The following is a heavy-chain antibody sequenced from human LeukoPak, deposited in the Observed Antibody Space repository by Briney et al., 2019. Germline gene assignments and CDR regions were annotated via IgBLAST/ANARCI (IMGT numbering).Heavy chain of an antibody. V-gene: IGHV5-51*01. CDR2: IYPGDSDT. CDR1: GYSFTSYW. CDR3: ASQYSSTCKEHLRGGAFDI. D-gene: IGHD2-2*01. Sequence: GESLKISCKGSGYSFTSYWIGWVRQMPGKGLEWMGIIYPGDSDTRYSPSFQGQVTISADKSISTAYLQWSSLKASDTAMYYCASQYSSTCKEHLRGGAFDIWGQGTMVTVSS. J-gene: IGHJ3*02.